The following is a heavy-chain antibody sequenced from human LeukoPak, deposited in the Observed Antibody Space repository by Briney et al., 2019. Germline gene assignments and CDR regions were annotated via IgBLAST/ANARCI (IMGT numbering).Heavy chain of an antibody. CDR1: GYTFTSYG. D-gene: IGHD3-9*01. CDR3: ARDRDPVYDILTGYYLFDY. V-gene: IGHV1-18*01. J-gene: IGHJ4*02. CDR2: ISAYNGNT. Sequence: WASVKVSCKASGYTFTSYGISWVRQAPGQGLEWMGWISAYNGNTNYAQKLQGRVTMTTDTSTSTAYMELRSLRSDDTAMYYCARDRDPVYDILTGYYLFDYWGQGTLVTVSS.